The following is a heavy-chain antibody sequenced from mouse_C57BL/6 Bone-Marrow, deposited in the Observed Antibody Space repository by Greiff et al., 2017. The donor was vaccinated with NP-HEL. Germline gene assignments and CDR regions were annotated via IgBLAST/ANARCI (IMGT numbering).Heavy chain of an antibody. Sequence: QVQLQQPGAELVKPGASVKLSCKASGYTFTSYWMQWVKQRPGQGLEWIGEIDPSDSYTNYNPKLKGKATLTVDTSSSTAYMQLSSLTSEDSAVYYCARRATTDEEGDYWGQGTSVTVSS. CDR3: ARRATTDEEGDY. J-gene: IGHJ4*01. CDR1: GYTFTSYW. D-gene: IGHD1-1*01. CDR2: IDPSDSYT. V-gene: IGHV1-50*01.